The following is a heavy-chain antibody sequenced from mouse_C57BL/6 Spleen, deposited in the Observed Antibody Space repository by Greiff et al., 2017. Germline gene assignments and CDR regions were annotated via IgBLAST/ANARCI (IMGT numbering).Heavy chain of an antibody. CDR3: TCSELCYYFDY. J-gene: IGHJ2*01. V-gene: IGHV6-3*01. D-gene: IGHD4-1*01. CDR2: IRLKSDNYAT. CDR1: GFTFSNYW. Sequence: EVKLLESGGGLVQPGGSMKLSCVASGFTFSNYWMNWVRPSPEKGLEWVAQIRLKSDNYATHYAESVKGRFTISRDDSKSSVYLQMNNLRSEDTGIYYCTCSELCYYFDYGGQGTTLTVSS.